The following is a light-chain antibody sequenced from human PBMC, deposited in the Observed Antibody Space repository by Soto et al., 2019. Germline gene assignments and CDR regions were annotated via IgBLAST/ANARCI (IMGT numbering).Light chain of an antibody. CDR2: DVS. V-gene: IGLV2-11*01. CDR1: SSDVGGYNY. Sequence: QSALTQRRSVSGSPGQSVTISCTGTSSDVGGYNYVSWYQQHPGKAPKLMIYDVSKRPSGVPDRFSGSKSGNTASLTISGLQAEDVADYYCCSYAGSYYVFGTGTKVTVL. J-gene: IGLJ1*01. CDR3: CSYAGSYYV.